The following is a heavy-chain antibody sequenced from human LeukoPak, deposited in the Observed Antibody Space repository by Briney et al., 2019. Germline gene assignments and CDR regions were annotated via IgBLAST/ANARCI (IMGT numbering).Heavy chain of an antibody. D-gene: IGHD2-2*01. J-gene: IGHJ2*01. CDR1: GFTFSGYD. CDR3: AREKFVVVPAAIYRYFDL. V-gene: IGHV3-13*01. CDR2: IGTAGDT. Sequence: PGGSLRLSCAASGFTFSGYDMHWVRQATGKGLEWVSAIGTAGDTYYPGSVKGRFTISRENAKNSLYLQMNSLRAGDTAVYYCAREKFVVVPAAIYRYFDLWGRGTLVTVSS.